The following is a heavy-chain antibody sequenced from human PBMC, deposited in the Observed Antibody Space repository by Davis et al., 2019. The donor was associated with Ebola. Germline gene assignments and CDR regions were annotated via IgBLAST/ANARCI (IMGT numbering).Heavy chain of an antibody. V-gene: IGHV4-34*01. CDR2: INHSGST. Sequence: MPSETLSLTCAVYGGSFSGYYWSWIRQPPGKGLEWIGEINHSGSTNYNPSLKSRVPISLDTPKHQFSLKLTSVTDADTAVYYWARRVGMEGLDVWGQGTTVTVSS. CDR1: GGSFSGYY. D-gene: IGHD1-26*01. J-gene: IGHJ6*02. CDR3: ARRVGMEGLDV.